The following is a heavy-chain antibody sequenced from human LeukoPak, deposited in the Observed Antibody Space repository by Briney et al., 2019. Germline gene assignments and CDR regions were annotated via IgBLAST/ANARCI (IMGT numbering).Heavy chain of an antibody. D-gene: IGHD2-2*01. CDR2: ISSSSSYI. CDR1: GFTFSSYS. Sequence: GGSLRLSCAASGFTFSSYSMNWVRQAPGKGLEWVSSISSSSSYIYYADSVKGRFTISRDNAKNSLYLQTNSLRAEDTAVYYCARRSVVVPAGVYYYYMDVWGKGTTVTVSS. V-gene: IGHV3-21*01. CDR3: ARRSVVVPAGVYYYYMDV. J-gene: IGHJ6*03.